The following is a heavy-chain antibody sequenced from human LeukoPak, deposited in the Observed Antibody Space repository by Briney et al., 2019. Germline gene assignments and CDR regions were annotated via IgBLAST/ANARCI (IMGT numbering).Heavy chain of an antibody. CDR3: ARLAVFGRLAPEYDFDL. V-gene: IGHV4-59*01. D-gene: IGHD3-16*01. Sequence: SETLSLTCSVSGESISRYYWSWLRQPPGKGLEWTGYIYDTGSTNYNPSLRSRVTISVDTSKNQVSLKLTSVTAADTAVYFCARLAVFGRLAPEYDFDLWGQGSLVTVSS. J-gene: IGHJ4*02. CDR1: GESISRYY. CDR2: IYDTGST.